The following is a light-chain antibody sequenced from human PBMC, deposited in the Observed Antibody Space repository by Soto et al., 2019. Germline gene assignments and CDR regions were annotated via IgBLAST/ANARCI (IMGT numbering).Light chain of an antibody. CDR2: EVD. CDR3: SSFAGSSNLSV. CDR1: SSDIGGYNY. J-gene: IGLJ2*01. V-gene: IGLV2-8*01. Sequence: QSALTQPPSASGSPGQSVTISCSGTSSDIGGYNYVSWYQQHPGKAPKLIIYEVDKRPSGVPGRFSGSKSGNTASLTVSGLQAEDEADYYCSSFAGSSNLSVFGGGTKLTVL.